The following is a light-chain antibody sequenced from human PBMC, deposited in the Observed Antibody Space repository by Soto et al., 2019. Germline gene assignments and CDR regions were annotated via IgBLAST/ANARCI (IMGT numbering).Light chain of an antibody. J-gene: IGLJ1*01. V-gene: IGLV2-14*01. CDR2: DVT. CDR1: SSDVGLYNY. CDR3: SSFTTSSTYV. Sequence: QSALTKPASVTGSPGESIAISCTGTSSDVGLYNYVSWYQQHPDKVPKLIIYDVTNRPSGVSDRFSGSKSGNTASLTISGLQADDEADYYCSSFTTSSTYVFGTGTKVTVL.